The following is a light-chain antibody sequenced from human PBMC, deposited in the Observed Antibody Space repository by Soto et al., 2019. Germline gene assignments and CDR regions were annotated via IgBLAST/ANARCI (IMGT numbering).Light chain of an antibody. Sequence: QSVLTQPASVSGSPGQSITISCTGTSSDVDGYNYVSWYQYHPGKAPKLMIYDVNNRPSGVSNRFSGSKSGNTASLTISGLQAEDEADYYCSSFTISRNTVIFXGGTQMTVL. CDR1: SSDVDGYNY. CDR2: DVN. J-gene: IGLJ2*01. CDR3: SSFTISRNTVI. V-gene: IGLV2-14*01.